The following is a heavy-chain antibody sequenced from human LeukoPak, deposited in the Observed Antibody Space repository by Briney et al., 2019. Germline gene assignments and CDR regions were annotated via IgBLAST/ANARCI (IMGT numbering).Heavy chain of an antibody. CDR3: ATPRSSYYYYGMDV. CDR2: ISGGGDNT. CDR1: GFIFSSYA. Sequence: PGGSLRLSCAASGFIFSSYAMSWVRQAPGKGLEWVSAISGGGDNTYYAASVKGRFTTTRDNSKNTLYLQMNSLRAEDTALYYCATPRSSYYYYGMDVWGQGTTVIASS. V-gene: IGHV3-23*01. J-gene: IGHJ6*02.